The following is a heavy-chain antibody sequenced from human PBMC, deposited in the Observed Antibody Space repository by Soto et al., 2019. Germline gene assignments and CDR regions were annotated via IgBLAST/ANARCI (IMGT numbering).Heavy chain of an antibody. CDR3: AIPLPKQQLVRWAFDH. CDR2: SIPVFGTA. CDR1: GGTFRNYA. J-gene: IGHJ4*02. V-gene: IGHV1-69*01. Sequence: QVQLVQSGAEVKKPGSSVKLSCKTSGGTFRNYAINWVRQAPGQGLEWMGGSIPVFGTANYAQTFQGRFTITADESTSTAYMELSSLRSEDTAVYYCAIPLPKQQLVRWAFDHWGQGTLVTVAS. D-gene: IGHD6-13*01.